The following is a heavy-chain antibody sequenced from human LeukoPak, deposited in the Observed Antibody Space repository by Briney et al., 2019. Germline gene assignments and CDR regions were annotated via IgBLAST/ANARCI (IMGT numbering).Heavy chain of an antibody. D-gene: IGHD2-15*01. Sequence: SETLSLTCVVSGGSNSSSNYYWAWIRQPPGKGLEWIGSIYYSGSTYYNPSLKSRVTISVDTSKNQFSLKLSSVTAADTAVYYCARDGGLNTNFDYWGQGTLVTVSS. V-gene: IGHV4-39*02. CDR2: IYYSGST. CDR1: GGSNSSSNYY. CDR3: ARDGGLNTNFDY. J-gene: IGHJ4*02.